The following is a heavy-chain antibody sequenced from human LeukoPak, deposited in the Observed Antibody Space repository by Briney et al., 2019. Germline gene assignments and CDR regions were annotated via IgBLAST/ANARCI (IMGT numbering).Heavy chain of an antibody. V-gene: IGHV4-39*01. D-gene: IGHD2-2*01. CDR2: IYYSGST. CDR3: ASVLSGYQLYNWFDP. CDR1: GGSISSSSYY. J-gene: IGHJ5*02. Sequence: SETLSLTCTVSGGSISSSSYYWGWIRQPPGKGLEWIGSIYYSGSTYYNPSLKNRVTISVDTSKNQFSLKLSSVTAADTAVYYCASVLSGYQLYNWFDPWGQGTLVTVSS.